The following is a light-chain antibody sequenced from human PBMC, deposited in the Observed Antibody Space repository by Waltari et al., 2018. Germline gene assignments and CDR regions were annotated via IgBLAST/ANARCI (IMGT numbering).Light chain of an antibody. CDR2: DYD. CDR1: SSNVGSNS. V-gene: IGLV1-44*01. CDR3: AAWEDSLNGVL. J-gene: IGLJ2*01. Sequence: QSMLTQPPSASGTPGQRVTISCSGSSSNVGSNSVNWFQHLPGAAPKLLIYDYDQRPSGVPDRFSGSKSGTSASLVISGLQSDDEADDYCAAWEDSLNGVLFGGGTKLTVL.